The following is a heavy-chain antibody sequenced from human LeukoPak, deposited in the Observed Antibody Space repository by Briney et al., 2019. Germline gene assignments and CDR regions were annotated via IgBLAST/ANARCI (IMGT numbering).Heavy chain of an antibody. Sequence: GGSLRLSCAASGFTFSSYSINWVRQAPGRGLEWVSSISSSSNFIYYADSVRGRFTISRDNAENSLYLQMNSLRAEDTAVYYCARVMRSGVIIDYWGQGTLVTVSS. CDR2: ISSSSNFI. CDR3: ARVMRSGVIIDY. CDR1: GFTFSSYS. V-gene: IGHV3-21*01. D-gene: IGHD3-22*01. J-gene: IGHJ4*02.